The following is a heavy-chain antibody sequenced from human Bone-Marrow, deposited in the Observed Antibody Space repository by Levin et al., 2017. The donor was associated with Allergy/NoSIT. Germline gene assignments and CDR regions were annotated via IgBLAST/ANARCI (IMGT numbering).Heavy chain of an antibody. CDR3: ARGGASSNDY. D-gene: IGHD6-13*01. CDR1: FSPFLSSS. V-gene: IGHV1-2*02. Sequence: GESLKISCSFSFSPFLSSSLPFLLPPPFQGLEWIGWIDPTRGATQFAEKCHARVVLTRDSSISTAYMELGKLRSDDTALYYCARGGASSNDYWGQGTLVTVSS. CDR2: IDPTRGAT. J-gene: IGHJ4*02.